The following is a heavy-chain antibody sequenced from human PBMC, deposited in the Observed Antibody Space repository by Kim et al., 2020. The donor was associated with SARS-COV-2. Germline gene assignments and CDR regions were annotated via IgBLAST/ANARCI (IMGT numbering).Heavy chain of an antibody. Sequence: SLKSRVTISVDTSKNQFSLKLSSVTAADTAGYYCARDDYYYDSEGGYFDLWGRGTLVTVSS. D-gene: IGHD3-22*01. V-gene: IGHV4-31*02. J-gene: IGHJ2*01. CDR3: ARDDYYYDSEGGYFDL.